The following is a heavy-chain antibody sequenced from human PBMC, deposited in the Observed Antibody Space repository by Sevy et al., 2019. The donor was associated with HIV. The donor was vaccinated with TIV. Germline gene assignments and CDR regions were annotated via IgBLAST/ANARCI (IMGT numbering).Heavy chain of an antibody. CDR2: ISSSSSYI. CDR1: GFTFSSYS. V-gene: IGHV3-21*04. J-gene: IGHJ4*02. Sequence: GGSLRLSCAASGFTFSSYSMNWVRQAPGKGLEWVSSISSSSSYIYYADSVKGRFTISRDNSKNTLYLQMNSLRAEDTAVYYCASSSWQKENFDYWGQGTLVTVSS. CDR3: ASSSWQKENFDY. D-gene: IGHD6-13*01.